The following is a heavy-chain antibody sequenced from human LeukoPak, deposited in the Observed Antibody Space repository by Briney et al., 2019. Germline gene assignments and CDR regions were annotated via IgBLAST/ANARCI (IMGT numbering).Heavy chain of an antibody. V-gene: IGHV4-31*03. J-gene: IGHJ4*02. Sequence: SETLSLTCSVSGGSVSSPIFYWNWIRQHPGKGLEWIGYIYYTGDTFYNPSLKSRVTMSLDTSDNQFSLKMSPVTAADTAMYYCGKVGGNSNFWGQGTLVTVSS. CDR3: GKVGGNSNF. D-gene: IGHD4-23*01. CDR2: IYYTGDT. CDR1: GGSVSSPIFY.